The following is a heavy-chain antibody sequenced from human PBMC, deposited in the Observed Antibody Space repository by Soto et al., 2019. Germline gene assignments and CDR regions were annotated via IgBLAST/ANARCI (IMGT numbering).Heavy chain of an antibody. J-gene: IGHJ6*02. CDR1: GGSISSGDYY. CDR3: ARDRPTIFGQGGMDV. V-gene: IGHV4-30-4*01. D-gene: IGHD3-3*01. CDR2: IYYSGST. Sequence: QVQLQESGPGLVKPSQTLSLTCTVSGGSISSGDYYWSWIRQPPGKGLEWIGYIYYSGSTYYNPSLKSRVTISVDTSKIQFSLKLSSVTAADTAVYYCARDRPTIFGQGGMDVWGQGTTVTVSS.